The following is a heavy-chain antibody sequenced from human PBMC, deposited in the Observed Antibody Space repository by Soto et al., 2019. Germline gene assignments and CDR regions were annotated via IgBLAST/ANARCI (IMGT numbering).Heavy chain of an antibody. CDR2: IYWDDDK. J-gene: IGHJ4*02. CDR3: AHRRLHKGDGDRGIFDY. V-gene: IGHV2-5*02. D-gene: IGHD2-21*01. Sequence: SGPTLVNPTQTLTLTCTSSGFSLSTSGVGVGWIRQPPGKALECLGIIYWDDDKRYSPSLKRRLTITKDSSKNQVVLSMTNMDPVDTATYYCAHRRLHKGDGDRGIFDYWGQGAMVNVSS. CDR1: GFSLSTSGVG.